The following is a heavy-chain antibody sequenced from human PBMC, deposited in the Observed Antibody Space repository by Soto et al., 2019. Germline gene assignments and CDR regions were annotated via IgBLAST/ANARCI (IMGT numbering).Heavy chain of an antibody. CDR3: ARALTGYGMDV. CDR2: ITTYNGNT. V-gene: IGHV1-18*01. CDR1: RYIFTNYG. J-gene: IGHJ6*02. Sequence: QVQLVQSGVEVREPGASVKVSCNAVRYIFTNYGVSWVRQAPGQGLEWMGWITTYNGNTEYAQKFQGRVTMTTDASTSTAYMELGSLRSDDTAIYYCARALTGYGMDVWGQGTTVTVSS.